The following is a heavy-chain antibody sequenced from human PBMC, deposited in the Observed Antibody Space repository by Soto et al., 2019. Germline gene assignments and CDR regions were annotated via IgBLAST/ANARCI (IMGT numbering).Heavy chain of an antibody. CDR1: GFTFSSYW. V-gene: IGHV3-74*01. CDR3: ATVATHSYNWVDP. Sequence: EVHLVESGGGLVQPGGSLRLSCAASGFTFSSYWMHWVRQAPGKGLVWVSRINADGTTTTYADSAKGRFTISRDNAKNTVYRQMDSLRAEDTTVYFCATVATHSYNWVDPWAQGTLVTISS. D-gene: IGHD1-1*01. CDR2: INADGTTT. J-gene: IGHJ5*02.